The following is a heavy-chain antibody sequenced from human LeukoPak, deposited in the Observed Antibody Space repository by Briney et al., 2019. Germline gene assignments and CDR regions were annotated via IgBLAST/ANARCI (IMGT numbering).Heavy chain of an antibody. CDR1: GGSISSRSHY. CDR3: VRHAIDSRGYYLAYFDY. CDR2: IYYSGST. D-gene: IGHD3-22*01. V-gene: IGHV4-39*01. Sequence: SETLSLTRTVSGGSISSRSHYWGWIRQPPGKGLEWIGSIYYSGSTYYNPSLKRRVTISVDTSKNQFSLKLSSVTAADTAVYYCVRHAIDSRGYYLAYFDYWGQGPVARVSS. J-gene: IGHJ4*02.